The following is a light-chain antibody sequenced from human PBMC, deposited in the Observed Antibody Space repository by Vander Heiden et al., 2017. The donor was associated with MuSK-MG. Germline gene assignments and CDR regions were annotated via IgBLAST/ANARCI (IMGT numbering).Light chain of an antibody. Sequence: DIVMTQSPDSLAVSLGERATINCKSSQSVLYSSNNKNYLAWYQQKPGQPPKLLIYWASTRESGVPDRFSGSGSGRDFTLTISSLQAAAVAVYYCQQDDSTPHTFGHGTKVEIK. V-gene: IGKV4-1*01. J-gene: IGKJ3*01. CDR3: QQDDSTPHT. CDR1: QSVLYSSNNKNY. CDR2: WAS.